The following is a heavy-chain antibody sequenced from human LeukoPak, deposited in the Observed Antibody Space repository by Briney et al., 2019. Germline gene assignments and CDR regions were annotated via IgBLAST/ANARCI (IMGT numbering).Heavy chain of an antibody. Sequence: GGSLRLSXAASGFTFSSYAMSWVRQAPGKGLEWVSAISGSGGSTYYADSVKGRFTISRDNSKNTLYLQMNSLRAEDTAVYYCAKDQMALRAFDIWGQGTMVTVSS. V-gene: IGHV3-23*01. CDR3: AKDQMALRAFDI. D-gene: IGHD5-24*01. CDR1: GFTFSSYA. CDR2: ISGSGGST. J-gene: IGHJ3*02.